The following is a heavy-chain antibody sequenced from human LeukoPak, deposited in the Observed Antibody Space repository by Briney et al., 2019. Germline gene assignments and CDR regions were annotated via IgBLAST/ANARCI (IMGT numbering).Heavy chain of an antibody. D-gene: IGHD5-24*01. V-gene: IGHV4-61*08. CDR2: IYYSGST. J-gene: IGHJ2*01. Sequence: SETLSLTCTVSGGSISSGDYYWSWIRQPPGKGLEWIGYIYYSGSTNYNPSLKSRVTISVDTSKNQFSLKLSSVTDADTAVYYCARRTRDGYNRYWYFDLWGRGTLVTVSS. CDR1: GGSISSGDYY. CDR3: ARRTRDGYNRYWYFDL.